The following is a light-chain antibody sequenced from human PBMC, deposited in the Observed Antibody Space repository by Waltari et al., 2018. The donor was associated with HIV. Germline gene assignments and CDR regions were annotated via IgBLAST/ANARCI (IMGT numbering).Light chain of an antibody. CDR1: SSNIGNNA. V-gene: IGLV1-36*01. J-gene: IGLJ3*02. CDR2: YND. Sequence: QSVLTQPPSVSEAPRQRVTISCSGSSSNIGNNAVNWYQQRPGKAPKLLIYYNDLLSSGVSDRCSGSKSGTSASLAISGLQSEDEADYYCAAWDDSLHGVVFGGGTKLTVL. CDR3: AAWDDSLHGVV.